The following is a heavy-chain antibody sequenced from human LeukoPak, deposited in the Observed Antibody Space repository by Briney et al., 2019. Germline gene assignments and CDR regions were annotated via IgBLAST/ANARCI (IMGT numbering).Heavy chain of an antibody. V-gene: IGHV3-30*18. CDR1: GFTFSRYG. J-gene: IGHJ6*02. Sequence: GRSLRLSCAASGFTFSRYGMHWVRQAPGKGLDWVAVISSDGSNKYYADSVRGRLSISRDNSKNTLYLEMNSLRAEDTAVYYCAKPSQYCGGDCYYGKFAMDVWGQGTTVTVSS. CDR2: ISSDGSNK. D-gene: IGHD2-21*02. CDR3: AKPSQYCGGDCYYGKFAMDV.